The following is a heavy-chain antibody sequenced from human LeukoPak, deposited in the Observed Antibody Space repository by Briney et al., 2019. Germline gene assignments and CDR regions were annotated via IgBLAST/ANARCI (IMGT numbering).Heavy chain of an antibody. CDR3: ARESAYGDSDY. J-gene: IGHJ4*02. V-gene: IGHV3-53*01. Sequence: GGSLRLSCAASGFTVSSNYMSWVRQAPGKGLEWVSVIYSGGSTYYADSVKGRFTISRDNSKNTLYLQMNSLRAEDTAAYYCARESAYGDSDYGGQEPLATVSS. D-gene: IGHD4-17*01. CDR2: IYSGGST. CDR1: GFTVSSNY.